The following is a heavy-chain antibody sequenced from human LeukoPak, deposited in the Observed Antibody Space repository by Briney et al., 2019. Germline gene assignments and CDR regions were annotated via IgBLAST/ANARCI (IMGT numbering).Heavy chain of an antibody. J-gene: IGHJ5*02. CDR2: IYSGGGT. CDR1: GGSVSSNF. CDR3: TRDPPAVAINTYA. Sequence: GSLTLSCAASGGSVSSNFMIWVRQPPGKGLEWVGLIYSGGGTSYADSVKGRFSISRDNSKNTLYLQMNSLRVEDTAVYYCTRDPPAVAINTYAWGQGTLVTVSS. D-gene: IGHD6-13*01. V-gene: IGHV3-66*01.